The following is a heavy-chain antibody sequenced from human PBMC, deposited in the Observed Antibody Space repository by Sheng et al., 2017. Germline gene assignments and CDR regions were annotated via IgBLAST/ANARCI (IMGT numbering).Heavy chain of an antibody. J-gene: IGHJ3*02. CDR2: ISANNGDT. CDR3: ARKPHQGALDI. V-gene: IGHV1-18*04. Sequence: QVQLVQSGTEVKKPGASVKVSCKASGFTFTSYGFTWVRQAPGQGLEWMGWISANNGDTHYAQKVQDRVTLTTDTPTTTAYMELRSLSSDDTAVYYCARKPHQGALDIWGQGTVVTVSS. CDR1: GFTFTSYG.